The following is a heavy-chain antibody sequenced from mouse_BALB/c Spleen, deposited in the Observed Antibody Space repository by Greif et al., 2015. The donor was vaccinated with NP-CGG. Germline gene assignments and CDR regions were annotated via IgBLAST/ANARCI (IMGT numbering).Heavy chain of an antibody. D-gene: IGHD2-12*01. Sequence: VKLQESGAELVRPGASVKLSCKASGYTFTSYWINWVKQRPGQGLEWIGNIYPSDSYTNYNQKFKDKATLTVDKSSSTAYMQLSSPTSEDSAVYYCTRFGDDGWFAYWGQGTLVTVSA. CDR3: TRFGDDGWFAY. J-gene: IGHJ3*01. CDR2: IYPSDSYT. CDR1: GYTFTSYW. V-gene: IGHV1-69*02.